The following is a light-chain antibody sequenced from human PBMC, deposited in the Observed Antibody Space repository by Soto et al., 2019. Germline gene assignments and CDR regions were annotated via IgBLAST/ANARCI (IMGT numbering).Light chain of an antibody. V-gene: IGKV3-15*01. CDR2: GAS. CDR1: QGVSRN. Sequence: EIVMTQSPATLSVSQGERATLSSRASQGVSRNLAGYQQKPGQAPRLLIYGASTRATGIPARFSGSGSGTEFTLTISSLQSEDFAVYYCQQYNNWPPFTFGPGTKVDIK. J-gene: IGKJ3*01. CDR3: QQYNNWPPFT.